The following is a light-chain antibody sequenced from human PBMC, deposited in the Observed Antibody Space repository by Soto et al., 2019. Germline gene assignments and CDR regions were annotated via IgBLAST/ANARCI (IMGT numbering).Light chain of an antibody. Sequence: EIVLTQSPGTLSLSPGERAILSCRASQSLSSDFLAWYQQKPGQPPRLIIYGASSRATGVPERFSGSGTGTDFTLTISRLEPEDFAVYYCQHYDTSPPPRFGQGTKV. CDR2: GAS. CDR3: QHYDTSPPPR. J-gene: IGKJ1*01. CDR1: QSLSSDF. V-gene: IGKV3-20*01.